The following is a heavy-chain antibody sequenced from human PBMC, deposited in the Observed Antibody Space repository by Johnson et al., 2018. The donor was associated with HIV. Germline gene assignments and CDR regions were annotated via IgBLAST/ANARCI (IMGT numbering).Heavy chain of an antibody. CDR2: IKQAGSEK. CDR1: GFTFSSYW. J-gene: IGHJ3*02. CDR3: ARDKGIAARPDAFDI. V-gene: IGHV3-7*03. D-gene: IGHD6-6*01. Sequence: MQLVESGGGFAQPGGSLRLSCASSGFTFSSYWMSWVRQAPGKGLEWVANIKQAGSEKYYVDSVNGRFTISKDNAKNSLYLQMNSLRAEDTAVYYCARDKGIAARPDAFDIWGQGTMVTVSS.